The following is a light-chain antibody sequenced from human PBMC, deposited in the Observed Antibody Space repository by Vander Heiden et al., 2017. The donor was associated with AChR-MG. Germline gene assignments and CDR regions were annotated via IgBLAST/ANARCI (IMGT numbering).Light chain of an antibody. Sequence: NFMLTQPHSVSESPGKTVTISCTRSSGSIASNYVQWYQQRPGSAPTTVIYEDNQRPSGVPDRFSGSIDSSSNSASLTISGLKTEDEADYYCQSYDSSNQRVFVGGTKLTVL. CDR3: QSYDSSNQRV. CDR2: EDN. V-gene: IGLV6-57*04. J-gene: IGLJ3*02. CDR1: SGSIASNY.